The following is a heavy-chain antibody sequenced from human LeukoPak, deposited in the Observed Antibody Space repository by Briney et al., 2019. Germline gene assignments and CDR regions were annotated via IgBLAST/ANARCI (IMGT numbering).Heavy chain of an antibody. CDR1: GFTFSNAW. J-gene: IGHJ4*02. V-gene: IGHV3-15*01. D-gene: IGHD6-13*01. Sequence: PGGSLRLSCAASGFTFSNAWMSWVRQAPGKGLEWVGRIKSKTDGGTADYAAPVKGRFTISRDDSKNTLYLQMNSLKAEDTAVYYCTTVVRAAGIPYWGQGTLVTVSS. CDR2: IKSKTDGGTA. CDR3: TTVVRAAGIPY.